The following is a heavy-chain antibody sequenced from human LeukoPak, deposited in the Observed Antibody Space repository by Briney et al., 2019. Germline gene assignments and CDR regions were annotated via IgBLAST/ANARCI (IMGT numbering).Heavy chain of an antibody. D-gene: IGHD1-26*01. Sequence: SESLSLTCTVSGDSITTYYCSCIRQAAGNGLEWIGRIYTSGNTAYNPSLRSRVSMSLDTSKNQLSLNLYSVTDADTAVYYCVRNGGSGNYYDGSFDYWGQGTLVTVSS. V-gene: IGHV4-4*07. J-gene: IGHJ4*02. CDR1: GDSITTYY. CDR2: IYTSGNT. CDR3: VRNGGSGNYYDGSFDY.